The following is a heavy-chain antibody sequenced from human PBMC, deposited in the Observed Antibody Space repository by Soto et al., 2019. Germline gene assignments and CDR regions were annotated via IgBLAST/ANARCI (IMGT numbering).Heavy chain of an antibody. CDR2: IHDNGNN. Sequence: QVQLQESGPGLVKPSETLSLTCTVSDDSISTYYWNWIRQPPGKGLEWIGSIHDNGNNNSSHSLTSRVTISIDTSNNQVSLKLIAVTAADRAVYYWARSFVPNYHYYGLDVWGQGTTVTVSS. V-gene: IGHV4-59*01. D-gene: IGHD2-21*01. CDR1: DDSISTYY. J-gene: IGHJ6*02. CDR3: ARSFVPNYHYYGLDV.